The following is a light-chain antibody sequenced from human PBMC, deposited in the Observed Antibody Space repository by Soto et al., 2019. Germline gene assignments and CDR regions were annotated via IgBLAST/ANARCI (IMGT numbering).Light chain of an antibody. J-gene: IGKJ1*01. CDR1: QSVSNT. V-gene: IGKV3-15*01. CDR3: QQYNNWPRWA. Sequence: EIVMTQSPATRSGSPGERATLSCRASQSVSNTLAWYQQKHGQAPRLLFYGASTMATGIPARFSGSGSGTEFTLAISSLQSEDFAVYFCQQYNNWPRWAFGQGTKVDIK. CDR2: GAS.